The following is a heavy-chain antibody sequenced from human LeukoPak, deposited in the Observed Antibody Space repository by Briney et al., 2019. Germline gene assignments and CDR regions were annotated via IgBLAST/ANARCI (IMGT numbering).Heavy chain of an antibody. J-gene: IGHJ4*02. Sequence: GGSLRLSCAASGFIFSSYVMSWVRQAPGQGLEWVSTLTGSGGNTYYADSVKGRFTISRDNSKNTLYLQMKSLRAEDTAVYYCAKSRVGYDYWGQGTLVTVSS. V-gene: IGHV3-23*01. CDR1: GFIFSSYV. CDR2: LTGSGGNT. D-gene: IGHD1-26*01. CDR3: AKSRVGYDY.